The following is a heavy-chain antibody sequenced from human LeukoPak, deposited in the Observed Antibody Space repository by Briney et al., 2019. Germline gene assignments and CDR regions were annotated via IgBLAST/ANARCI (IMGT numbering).Heavy chain of an antibody. Sequence: ASVKVSCKASGYIFTAYDLYWVRQAPGQGLEWITWTHPNSGGTNYVQKFQGRVTMTSDTSISTAYMELTRLTSDDTAVYYCARNGGGLDYWGQGTLVTVSS. CDR2: THPNSGGT. J-gene: IGHJ4*02. D-gene: IGHD2-8*01. V-gene: IGHV1-2*02. CDR1: GYIFTAYD. CDR3: ARNGGGLDY.